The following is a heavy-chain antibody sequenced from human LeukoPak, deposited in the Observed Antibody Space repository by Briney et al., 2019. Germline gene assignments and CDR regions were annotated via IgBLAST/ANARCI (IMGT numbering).Heavy chain of an antibody. V-gene: IGHV1-69*04. CDR3: AREARRIQLWFDY. J-gene: IGHJ4*02. CDR2: IIPILGMA. D-gene: IGHD5-18*01. Sequence: SVKVSCKASGGTFSSYAISWVRQAPGQGLEWMGRIIPILGMANYAQKFQGRVTITADKSTSTAYMELSSLRSEDTAVYYCAREARRIQLWFDYWGQGTLVTVSS. CDR1: GGTFSSYA.